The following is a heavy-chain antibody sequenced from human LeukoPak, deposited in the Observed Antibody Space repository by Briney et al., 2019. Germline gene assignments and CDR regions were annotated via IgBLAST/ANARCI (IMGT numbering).Heavy chain of an antibody. CDR2: ISPNGVST. V-gene: IGHV3-64*01. J-gene: IGHJ4*02. Sequence: GGSLRLSCAVSGFTFSRYAMHWVRQAPGKGLEYVSAISPNGVSTYYAHSVQGRFTISRDNPKNTLYLQMNSLRAEDTAVYYCARRAGAYSHPYDYWGQGTLVTVSS. CDR1: GFTFSRYA. CDR3: ARRAGAYSHPYDY. D-gene: IGHD4/OR15-4a*01.